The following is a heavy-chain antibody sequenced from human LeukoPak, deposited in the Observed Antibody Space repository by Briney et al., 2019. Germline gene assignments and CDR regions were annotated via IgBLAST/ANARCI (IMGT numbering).Heavy chain of an antibody. J-gene: IGHJ3*02. CDR2: IYYSGST. D-gene: IGHD3-3*01. V-gene: IGHV4-59*01. Sequence: SETLSLTCTVSGGSISSYYWSWIRQPPGKGLEWIGYIYYSGSTNYNPSLKSRVTISVDTSKNQFSLKLSSVTAADTAVYYCARGYDFWSGYYRDDAFDIWGQGTMVTVSS. CDR3: ARGYDFWSGYYRDDAFDI. CDR1: GGSISSYY.